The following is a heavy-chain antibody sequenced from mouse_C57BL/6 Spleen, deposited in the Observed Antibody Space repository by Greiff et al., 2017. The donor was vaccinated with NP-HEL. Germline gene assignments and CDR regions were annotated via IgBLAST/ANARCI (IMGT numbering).Heavy chain of an antibody. Sequence: EVHLVESGGGLVKPGGSLKLSCAASGFTFSDYGMHWVRQAPEKGLEWVAYISSGSSTIYYADTVKGRFTISRDNAKNTLFLQMTSLRSGDTAMYYCARIATTVVASRAMDYWGQGTSVTVSS. CDR2: ISSGSSTI. D-gene: IGHD1-1*01. V-gene: IGHV5-17*01. CDR3: ARIATTVVASRAMDY. CDR1: GFTFSDYG. J-gene: IGHJ4*01.